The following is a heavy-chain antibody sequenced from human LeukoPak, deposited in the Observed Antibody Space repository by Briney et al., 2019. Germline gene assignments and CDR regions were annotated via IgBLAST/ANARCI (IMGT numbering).Heavy chain of an antibody. D-gene: IGHD6-19*01. V-gene: IGHV3-30*02. CDR1: GFTFSSYW. CDR2: IRYDGSNK. Sequence: GGSLRLSCAASGFTFSSYWMSWVRQAPGKGLEWVAFIRYDGSNKYYADSVKGRFTISRDNSKNTLYLQMNSLRAEDTAVYYCAKDTRYSSGWYDYWGQGTLVTVSS. J-gene: IGHJ4*02. CDR3: AKDTRYSSGWYDY.